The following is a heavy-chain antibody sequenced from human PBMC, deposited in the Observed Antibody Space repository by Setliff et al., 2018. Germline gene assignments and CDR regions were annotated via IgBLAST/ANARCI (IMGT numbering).Heavy chain of an antibody. J-gene: IGHJ6*03. CDR3: ARMSGFLYMDV. V-gene: IGHV4-59*08. CDR2: IYSSGIT. D-gene: IGHD3-3*01. Sequence: SETLSLTCTVSGGSITNFYWNWIRQSPGKGLEWIGYIYSSGITNYNPSLKSRLTMSVDTSKNQFSLHLSSMTAADTAVYYCARMSGFLYMDVWGKGTPVTVSS. CDR1: GGSITNFY.